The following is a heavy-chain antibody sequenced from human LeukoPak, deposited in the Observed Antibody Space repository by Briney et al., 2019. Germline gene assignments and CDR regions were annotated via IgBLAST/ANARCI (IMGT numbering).Heavy chain of an antibody. CDR1: GFTFSSNA. D-gene: IGHD3-10*02. CDR3: AKVVRGPAGVDF. CDR2: ISATGGST. Sequence: LPGGSLRLSCAASGFTFSSNAMTWVRQAPGKGLEWVSTISATGGSTYYADSVKGRFTISRANSKNTLFLQMNSLRAEDTAVYFCAKVVRGPAGVDFWGQGTLVTVSS. J-gene: IGHJ4*02. V-gene: IGHV3-23*01.